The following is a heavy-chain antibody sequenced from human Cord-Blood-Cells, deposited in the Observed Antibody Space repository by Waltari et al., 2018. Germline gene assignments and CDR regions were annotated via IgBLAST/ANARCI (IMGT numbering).Heavy chain of an antibody. Sequence: QVQLQQWGAGLLKPSETLSLTCAVDGGSFSGYYWIWIRQPPEQGREWIGEINHSGSTNDNPALKGRVTISVATSKNQCPLKLSSVTAADTAVYYCARGPVRLGNYYGSGSFDYWGQGTLVTVSS. J-gene: IGHJ4*02. CDR3: ARGPVRLGNYYGSGSFDY. V-gene: IGHV4-34*01. D-gene: IGHD3-10*01. CDR1: GGSFSGYY. CDR2: INHSGST.